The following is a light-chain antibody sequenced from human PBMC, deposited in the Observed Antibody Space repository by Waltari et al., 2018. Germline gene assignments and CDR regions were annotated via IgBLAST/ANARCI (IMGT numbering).Light chain of an antibody. CDR3: SSYTSSSTVV. CDR2: DVS. Sequence: QSALTQPASVSGSPGQSITISCTGTSSDVGGYNYVPWYQQHPGKAPKLMIYDVSNRPSGCSDRFSGSKSGNTDSLTISGLQAEDEADYYCSSYTSSSTVVFGGGTKLTVL. V-gene: IGLV2-14*01. CDR1: SSDVGGYNY. J-gene: IGLJ2*01.